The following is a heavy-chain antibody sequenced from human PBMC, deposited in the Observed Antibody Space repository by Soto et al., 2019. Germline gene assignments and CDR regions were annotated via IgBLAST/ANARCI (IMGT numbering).Heavy chain of an antibody. D-gene: IGHD5-18*01. CDR2: IYYSGST. Sequence: ASETLSLTCTVSGGSISSSSYYWGWIRQPPGKGLEWIGSIYYSGSTYYNPSLKSRVTISVDTSKNQFSLKLSSVTAADTAVYYCARVVGATAMVTGTFDPWGQGTLVTVSS. J-gene: IGHJ5*02. V-gene: IGHV4-39*01. CDR1: GGSISSSSYY. CDR3: ARVVGATAMVTGTFDP.